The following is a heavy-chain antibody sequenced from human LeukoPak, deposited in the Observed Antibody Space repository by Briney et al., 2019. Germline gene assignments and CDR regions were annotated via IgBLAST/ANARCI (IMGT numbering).Heavy chain of an antibody. V-gene: IGHV4-34*01. CDR2: INHSGST. CDR1: GGSFSGYY. J-gene: IGHJ4*02. CDR3: ARGYYDSSGYYQYLDY. Sequence: PSETLSLTCAVYGGSFSGYYWSWIRQPPGKGLEWIGEINHSGSTNHNPSLKSRVTISVDTSKNQFSLKLSSVTAADTAVYYCARGYYDSSGYYQYLDYWGQGTLVTVSS. D-gene: IGHD3-22*01.